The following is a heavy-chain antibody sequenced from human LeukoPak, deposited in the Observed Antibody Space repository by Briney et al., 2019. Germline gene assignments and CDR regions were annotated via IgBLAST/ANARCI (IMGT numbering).Heavy chain of an antibody. CDR3: AKVGGTDNIDY. CDR2: INPNSGGT. CDR1: GYTFTGYY. D-gene: IGHD1-26*01. V-gene: IGHV1-2*02. J-gene: IGHJ4*02. Sequence: ASVKVSCKASGYTFTGYYIHWVRQAPGQGLEWMGWINPNSGGTNSAQKFQGRVTMTSDTSISTACMELSRLGYDDTAIYYCAKVGGTDNIDYWGQGTLVTVSS.